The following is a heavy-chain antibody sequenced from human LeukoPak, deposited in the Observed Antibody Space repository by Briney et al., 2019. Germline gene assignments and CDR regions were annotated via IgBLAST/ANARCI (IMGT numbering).Heavy chain of an antibody. Sequence: SETLSLTCAVSGGSISSSSYYWGWIRQPPGKGLEWIGSIYYSGSTYYNPSLKSRVTISVDTSKNQFSLKLSSVTAADTAVYYCARDGYYDPIVPYYWGQGTLVTVSS. J-gene: IGHJ4*02. CDR1: GGSISSSSYY. CDR2: IYYSGST. D-gene: IGHD2/OR15-2a*01. V-gene: IGHV4-39*02. CDR3: ARDGYYDPIVPYY.